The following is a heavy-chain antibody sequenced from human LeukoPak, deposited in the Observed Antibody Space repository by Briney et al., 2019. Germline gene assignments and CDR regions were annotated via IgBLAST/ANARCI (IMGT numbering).Heavy chain of an antibody. CDR1: GFTFSSYG. CDR3: ARVNTGPDVIAAAGLYYFDY. V-gene: IGHV3-33*01. D-gene: IGHD6-13*01. CDR2: IWYDGSNK. Sequence: GGSLRLSCAASGFTFSSYGMHWVRQAPGKGLEWVAVIWYDGSNKYYADSVKGRFTISRDNSKNTLYLQMNSLRAEDTAVYYCARVNTGPDVIAAAGLYYFDYWGQGTLVTVSS. J-gene: IGHJ4*02.